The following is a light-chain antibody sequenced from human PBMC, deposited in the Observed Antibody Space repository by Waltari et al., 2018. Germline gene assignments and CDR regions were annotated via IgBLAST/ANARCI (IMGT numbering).Light chain of an antibody. CDR1: SSDVGGYNF. CDR2: NVN. J-gene: IGLJ1*01. V-gene: IGLV2-14*03. Sequence: QSALTQPASVSGSPGQSITISCTGTSSDVGGYNFVSWYQHHPGKAPKLMIYNVNNRPSGVSDRFAGAKSGNTASLTISGLQAEDDADYYCSSYATGSNSVFGSGTKVTVL. CDR3: SSYATGSNSV.